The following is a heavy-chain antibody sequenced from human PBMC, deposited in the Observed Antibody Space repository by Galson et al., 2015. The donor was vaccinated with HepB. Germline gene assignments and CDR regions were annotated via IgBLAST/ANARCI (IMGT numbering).Heavy chain of an antibody. CDR3: ARGNWNHDFHYYGMDV. D-gene: IGHD1-14*01. Sequence: SLRLSCAASGFIFSNYWMTWVRQAPGKGLEWVANIKEDGSETYYVDSVKDRFTISRDNAKNSLYLQMDALRVEDTAVYYCARGNWNHDFHYYGMDVWGQGNTVTVSS. CDR1: GFIFSNYW. J-gene: IGHJ6*02. CDR2: IKEDGSET. V-gene: IGHV3-7*01.